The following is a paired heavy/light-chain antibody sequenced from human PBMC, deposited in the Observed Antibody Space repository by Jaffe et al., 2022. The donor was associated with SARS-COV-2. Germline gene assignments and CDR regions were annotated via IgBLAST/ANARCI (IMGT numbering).Heavy chain of an antibody. CDR3: ARRSGWYCFDY. Sequence: EVQLLESGGGLVQPGGSLRLSCAASGFTFSSYAMSWVRQAPGKGLEWVSAISDGGGITKYADSLKGRFTISRDNSKNTLYLQMNSLRAEDTAVYYCARRSGWYCFDYWGQGTLVTVSS. D-gene: IGHD6-19*01. J-gene: IGHJ4*02. V-gene: IGHV3-23*01. CDR1: GFTFSSYA. CDR2: ISDGGGIT.
Light chain of an antibody. CDR1: QSVSSSY. CDR2: GAS. Sequence: EIVLTQSPGTLSLPPGERATLSCRASQSVSSSYLAWYQQKPGQAPRLLLYGASGRATGIPDRFSGSGSGTDFTLTISRLEPEDFAVYYCQHYGSSPGYTFGQGTKLEIK. V-gene: IGKV3-20*01. J-gene: IGKJ2*01. CDR3: QHYGSSPGYT.